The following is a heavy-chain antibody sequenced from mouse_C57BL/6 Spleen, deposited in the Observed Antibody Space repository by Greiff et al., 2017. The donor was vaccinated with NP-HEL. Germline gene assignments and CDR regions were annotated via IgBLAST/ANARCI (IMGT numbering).Heavy chain of an antibody. D-gene: IGHD2-2*01. Sequence: VKLMESGAELVRPGASVTLSCKASGYTFTDYEMHWVKQTPVHGLEWIGAIDPETGGTASKQKFKGKAILTADKSSSTAYMELRSLTSEDSAVYYCTRDDGYGYAMDYWGQGTSVTVAS. CDR3: TRDDGYGYAMDY. CDR2: IDPETGGT. J-gene: IGHJ4*01. V-gene: IGHV1-15*01. CDR1: GYTFTDYE.